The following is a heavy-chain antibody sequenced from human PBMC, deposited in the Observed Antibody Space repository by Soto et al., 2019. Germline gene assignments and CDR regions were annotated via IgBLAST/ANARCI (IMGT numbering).Heavy chain of an antibody. D-gene: IGHD6-6*01. V-gene: IGHV4-61*01. CDR2: IYYSGST. Sequence: SETLSLTCTVSGGSVSSGSYYWSWIRQPPGKGLEWIGYIYYSGSTNYNPSLKSRVTISVDTSKNQFSLKLSSVTAADTAVYYCARDTGRLGYWGQGTLVTVS. J-gene: IGHJ4*02. CDR1: GGSVSSGSYY. CDR3: ARDTGRLGY.